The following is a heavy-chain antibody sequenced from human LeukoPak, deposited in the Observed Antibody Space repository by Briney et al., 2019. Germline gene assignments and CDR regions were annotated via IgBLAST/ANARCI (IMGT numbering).Heavy chain of an antibody. CDR3: AREGRITMVRGVILNWFDP. D-gene: IGHD3-10*01. CDR2: INPNSGGT. V-gene: IGHV1-2*02. CDR1: GYTFTGYY. Sequence: ASVKVSCQACGYTFTGYYMHWVRQAPGQGLEWMGWINPNSGGTNYAQKFEGRVTRTMDTSISTAYMELSSLRSDDTAVYYCAREGRITMVRGVILNWFDPWGQGTLVTVSS. J-gene: IGHJ5*02.